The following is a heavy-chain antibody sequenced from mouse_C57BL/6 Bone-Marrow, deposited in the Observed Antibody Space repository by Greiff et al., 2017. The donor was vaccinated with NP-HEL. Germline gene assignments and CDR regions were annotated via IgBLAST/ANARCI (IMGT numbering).Heavy chain of an antibody. D-gene: IGHD2-5*01. Sequence: QVQLQQPGAELVRPGTSVKLSCKASGYTFTSYWMHWVKQRPGQGLEWIGVIDPSDSYTNYNQKFKGKATLTVDTSSSTAYMQLSSLTSEDAAVYYCARDGDSNYGYFDYWGQGTTLTVSS. J-gene: IGHJ2*01. CDR2: IDPSDSYT. CDR3: ARDGDSNYGYFDY. V-gene: IGHV1-59*01. CDR1: GYTFTSYW.